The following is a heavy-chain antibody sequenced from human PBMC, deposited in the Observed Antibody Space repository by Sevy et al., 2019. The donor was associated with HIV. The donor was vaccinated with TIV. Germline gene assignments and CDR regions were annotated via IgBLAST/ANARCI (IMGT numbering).Heavy chain of an antibody. J-gene: IGHJ1*01. CDR2: ISYDGCNE. D-gene: IGHD1-1*01. Sequence: GGSLRLSCAASGFTFSYFSMHWVRQAPGKGLEWVATISYDGCNEHYADSVKGRFTISRDNSKNALYLQMNSLRAEDTAVYSCALERLSSDVAEYFENWGQGTLVTVSS. CDR3: ALERLSSDVAEYFEN. CDR1: GFTFSYFS. V-gene: IGHV3-30-3*01.